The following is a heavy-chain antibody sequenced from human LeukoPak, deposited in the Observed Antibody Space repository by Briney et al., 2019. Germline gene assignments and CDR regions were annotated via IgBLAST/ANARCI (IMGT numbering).Heavy chain of an antibody. CDR3: ARVGYGSGWYLNWFDP. D-gene: IGHD6-19*01. CDR1: GGSISSGGYS. J-gene: IGHJ5*02. V-gene: IGHV4-30-2*01. CDR2: IYHGGST. Sequence: SETLSLTCAASGGSISSGGYSWSWIRQPPGKGLEWIGYIYHGGSTYYNPSLKSRVTISVDRSKNQFSLKLSSVTAADTAVYYCARVGYGSGWYLNWFDPWGQGPLVTVSS.